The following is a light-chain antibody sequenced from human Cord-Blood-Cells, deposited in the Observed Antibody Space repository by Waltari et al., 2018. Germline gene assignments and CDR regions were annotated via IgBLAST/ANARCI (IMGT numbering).Light chain of an antibody. Sequence: DIQMTQSPYSLSASVGDRVPITCQASQDISNYLNWYQQKPGKAPKLLLYDASNLETGVPSRFSGSGSGTDFTFTISRLQPEDIATYYCQQYDNLLLTFGGGTKVEIK. CDR2: DAS. CDR1: QDISNY. J-gene: IGKJ4*01. V-gene: IGKV1-33*01. CDR3: QQYDNLLLT.